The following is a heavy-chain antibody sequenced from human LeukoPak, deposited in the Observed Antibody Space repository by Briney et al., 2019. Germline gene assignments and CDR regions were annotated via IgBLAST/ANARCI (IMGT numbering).Heavy chain of an antibody. V-gene: IGHV3-11*01. D-gene: IGHD6-13*01. J-gene: IGHJ4*02. Sequence: GGSLRLSCAASGFTFSDYEMTWVRQAPGKGLEWVSYISSSGSTIYYADSVKGRFTISRDNAKNSLYLQMNSLRAEDTAVYYCARDPGSSWYARGPYSDYWGQGTLATVSS. CDR3: ARDPGSSWYARGPYSDY. CDR2: ISSSGSTI. CDR1: GFTFSDYE.